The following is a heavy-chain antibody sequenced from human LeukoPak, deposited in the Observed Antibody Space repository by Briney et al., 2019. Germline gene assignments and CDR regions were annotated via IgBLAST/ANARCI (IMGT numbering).Heavy chain of an antibody. D-gene: IGHD6-13*01. V-gene: IGHV3-30*02. CDR3: ARDTPNIAAADYFDY. Sequence: EGSLRLSCAASGFTFSSYGMHWVRQAPGKGLEWVAFIRYDGSNKYYADSVKGRFTISRDNSKNTLYLQMNSLRAEDTAVYYCARDTPNIAAADYFDYWGQGTLVTVSS. CDR1: GFTFSSYG. J-gene: IGHJ4*02. CDR2: IRYDGSNK.